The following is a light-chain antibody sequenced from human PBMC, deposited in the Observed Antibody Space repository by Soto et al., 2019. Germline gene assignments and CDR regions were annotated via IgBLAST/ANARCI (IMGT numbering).Light chain of an antibody. CDR3: GSWDSSLSAYV. Sequence: QSVMTQPPSVSALPGQKVTISCSGSSSNIGGNSVSWYQQLPGTAPKLLIYDDNKRPSGIPDRFYGSKSGTSATLGITGFQTGDEADYYCGSWDSSLSAYVFGTGTKVTVL. CDR2: DDN. V-gene: IGLV1-51*01. J-gene: IGLJ1*01. CDR1: SSNIGGNS.